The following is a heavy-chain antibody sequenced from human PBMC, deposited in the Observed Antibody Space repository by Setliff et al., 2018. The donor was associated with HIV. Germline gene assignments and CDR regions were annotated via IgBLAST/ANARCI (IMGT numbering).Heavy chain of an antibody. V-gene: IGHV3-23*01. CDR3: ARIETGFLEWLTTYYYYYMDV. Sequence: PGGSLRLSCAASGFTFSSYAMSWVRQAPGKGLEWVSAISGSGGSTYYADSVKGRLTISRDNAKNSLYLQMNSLRAEDTAVYYCARIETGFLEWLTTYYYYYMDVWGKGTTVTV. CDR2: ISGSGGST. D-gene: IGHD3-3*01. CDR1: GFTFSSYA. J-gene: IGHJ6*03.